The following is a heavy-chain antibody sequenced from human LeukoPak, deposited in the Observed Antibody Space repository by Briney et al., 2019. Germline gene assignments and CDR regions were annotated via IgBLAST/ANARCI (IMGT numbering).Heavy chain of an antibody. CDR2: ISWNSGSI. CDR1: GFTFDDYA. J-gene: IGHJ4*02. Sequence: PGRSLRLSCAASGFTFDDYAMPWVRQAPGKGLEWVSGISWNSGSIGYADSVKGRFTISRDNAKNSLYLQMNSLRAEDTALCYCAKGSYSGSYYSFDYWGQGTLVTVSS. D-gene: IGHD1-26*01. CDR3: AKGSYSGSYYSFDY. V-gene: IGHV3-9*01.